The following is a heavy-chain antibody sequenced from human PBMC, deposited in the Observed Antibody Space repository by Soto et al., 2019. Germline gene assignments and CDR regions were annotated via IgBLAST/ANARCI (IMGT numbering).Heavy chain of an antibody. D-gene: IGHD2-15*01. Sequence: ASETLSLTCAVSGGSISSYYWSWIRQPPGKGLEWIGYIYYSGSTNYNPSLKSRVTISVDTSKNQFSLKLSSVTAADTAVYYCARLSRGGGTNDDSDIWGQRPMVTFS. CDR2: IYYSGST. CDR1: GGSISSYY. J-gene: IGHJ3*02. V-gene: IGHV4-59*01. CDR3: ARLSRGGGTNDDSDI.